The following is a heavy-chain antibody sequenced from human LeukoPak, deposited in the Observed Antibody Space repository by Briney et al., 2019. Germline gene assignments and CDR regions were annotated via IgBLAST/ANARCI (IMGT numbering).Heavy chain of an antibody. Sequence: ASVKVSCKTSGYTFTNYYIHWVRQAPGQGLEWMGRIDPNTGGTKSAKNFQGRVTMTRDTSISTAYMALSGLRSDDTAVYYCASLYDIVGTTVDYWGRGTLVTVSS. CDR2: IDPNTGGT. D-gene: IGHD1-26*01. J-gene: IGHJ4*02. CDR3: ASLYDIVGTTVDY. CDR1: GYTFTNYY. V-gene: IGHV1-2*06.